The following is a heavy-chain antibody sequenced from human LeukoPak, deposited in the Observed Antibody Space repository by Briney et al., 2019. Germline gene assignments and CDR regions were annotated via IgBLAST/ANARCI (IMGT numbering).Heavy chain of an antibody. CDR1: GGTFSSYA. D-gene: IGHD3-22*01. CDR3: TGRPHYFESSGYYRDY. Sequence: GASVKVSCKASGGTFSSYAISWVRQAPGQGLEWMGGIIPIFGTANYAQKFQGRVTITADKSTSTAYMELSSLRSEDTAVYYCTGRPHYFESSGYYRDYWGQGTLVTVSS. CDR2: IIPIFGTA. J-gene: IGHJ4*02. V-gene: IGHV1-69*06.